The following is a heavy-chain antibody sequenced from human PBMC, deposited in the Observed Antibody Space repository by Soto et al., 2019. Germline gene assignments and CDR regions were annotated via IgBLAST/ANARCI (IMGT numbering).Heavy chain of an antibody. CDR2: ISGSGGDT. D-gene: IGHD6-19*01. V-gene: IGHV3-23*01. J-gene: IGHJ6*02. CDR1: GFTFGNFA. Sequence: PGGSLRLSCAVSGFTFGNFAMTWVRQAPGKGLEWVSGISGSGGDTYYADSVKGRSTISRDNSKNTLYLQMSSLRADDTATFYCARTESSGWSARYGMDVWGQGTTVTVSS. CDR3: ARTESSGWSARYGMDV.